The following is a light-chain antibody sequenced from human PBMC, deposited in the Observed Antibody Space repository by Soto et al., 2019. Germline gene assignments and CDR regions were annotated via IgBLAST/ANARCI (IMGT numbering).Light chain of an antibody. CDR3: QQYGSSRLT. CDR2: GAS. Sequence: IVLTQSPATLSVSPGERATLSCRASHSVSSNLAWHQQRPGQAPRLLIYGASTRATGVPARFSGSGSGTDFTLTISRLEPEDFAVYYCQQYGSSRLTFGQGTRLEIK. J-gene: IGKJ5*01. CDR1: HSVSSN. V-gene: IGKV3-20*01.